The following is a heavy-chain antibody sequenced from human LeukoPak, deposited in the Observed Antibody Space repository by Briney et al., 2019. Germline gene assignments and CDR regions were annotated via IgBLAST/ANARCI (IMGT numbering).Heavy chain of an antibody. J-gene: IGHJ4*02. CDR3: AKDLYASRYACCFDY. V-gene: IGHV3-23*01. Sequence: PGGSLRLSCAVSGFTLSSYSMNWVRQAPGKGLEWVSGVSGGGSSTYYADSVKGRFTISRDNSKNLLYLQMNSLRAEDTAVYYCAKDLYASRYACCFDYWGQGTLVTVSS. CDR2: VSGGGSST. D-gene: IGHD2/OR15-2a*01. CDR1: GFTLSSYS.